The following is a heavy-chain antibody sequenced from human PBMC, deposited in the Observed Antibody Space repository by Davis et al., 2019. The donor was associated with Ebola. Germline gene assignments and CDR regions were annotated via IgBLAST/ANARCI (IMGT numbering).Heavy chain of an antibody. J-gene: IGHJ3*01. CDR3: YVFGGVENNVDV. V-gene: IGHV1-2*06. CDR1: GYTFTAYN. CDR2: IITNSGGT. D-gene: IGHD3-16*01. Sequence: ASVKVSCKASGYTFTAYNLHWVRQVPGHGLEWMGRIITNSGGTNYAQNFQGRVTMTRDTSISTAYMELSSLTSDDTAVYFCYVFGGVENNVDVWGQGTMVTVSS.